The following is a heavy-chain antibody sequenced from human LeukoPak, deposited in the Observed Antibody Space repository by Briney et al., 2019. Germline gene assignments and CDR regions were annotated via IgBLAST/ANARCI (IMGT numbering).Heavy chain of an antibody. CDR1: GFTFSSYD. D-gene: IGHD3-10*01. CDR3: AGGSEGSGSSNFDY. V-gene: IGHV3-13*01. CDR2: IGTAGDT. Sequence: GGSLRLSCAASGFTFSSYDMHWVRQATGKGLEWVSAIGTAGDTYYPGSVKGRFTISRENAKNSLYLQMNSLRAGDTAVYYCAGGSEGSGSSNFDYWGQGTLVTVSS. J-gene: IGHJ4*02.